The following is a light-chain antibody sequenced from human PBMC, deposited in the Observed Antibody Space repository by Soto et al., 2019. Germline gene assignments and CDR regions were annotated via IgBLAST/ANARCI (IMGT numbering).Light chain of an antibody. CDR3: QQYGSSRT. CDR1: QSVSSSY. J-gene: IGKJ1*01. Sequence: ESVLTQSPGTLSLSPGERATLPYRASQSVSSSYLAWYQQKPGQAPRLLIYGASSRATGIPDRFSGSGSGTDFTLTISSLEPEDFAVYYCQQYGSSRTFGQGTKVDIK. CDR2: GAS. V-gene: IGKV3-20*01.